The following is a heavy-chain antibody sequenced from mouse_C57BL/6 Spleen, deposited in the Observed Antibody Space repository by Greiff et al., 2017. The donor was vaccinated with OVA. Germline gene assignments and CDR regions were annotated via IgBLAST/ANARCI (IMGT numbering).Heavy chain of an antibody. V-gene: IGHV1-64*01. CDR3: ARAVTTTGYFDY. J-gene: IGHJ2*01. CDR2: IHPNSGST. Sequence: QVQLQQPGAELVKPGASVKLSCKASGYTFTSYWMHWVKQRPGQGLEWIGMIHPNSGSTNYNEKFKSKATLTVDKSSSTAYMQLSSLTSEDSAVYYCARAVTTTGYFDYWGQGTTLTVSS. CDR1: GYTFTSYW. D-gene: IGHD2-5*01.